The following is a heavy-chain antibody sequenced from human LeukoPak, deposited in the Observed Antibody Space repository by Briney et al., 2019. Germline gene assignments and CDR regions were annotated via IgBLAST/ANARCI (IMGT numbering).Heavy chain of an antibody. CDR3: ARENPSGYYNRPIDY. V-gene: IGHV4-61*08. CDR1: GGSISSGGYY. Sequence: SETLSLTCTVSGGSISSGGYYWSWIRQHPGKGLEWIGDIYYSGSIKYNPSLKSRVTMSVDTSKNQFSLKLSSVTAADTAIYYCARENPSGYYNRPIDYWGQGTLVTVSS. CDR2: IYYSGSI. D-gene: IGHD3-22*01. J-gene: IGHJ4*02.